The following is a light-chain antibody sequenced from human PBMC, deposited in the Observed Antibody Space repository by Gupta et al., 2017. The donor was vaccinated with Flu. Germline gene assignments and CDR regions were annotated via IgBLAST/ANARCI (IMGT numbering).Light chain of an antibody. J-gene: IGLJ3*02. CDR1: NSGSKA. Sequence: SYVLTQPPSVSVAPGQTATIACGGNNSGSKAVHWYQQKPGQAPILVVYNDNDRPSGIPERFSGSNSGNMPTLTISRVEAGDEADFYCQVWDSSSDHHVFGGGTKLTVL. CDR3: QVWDSSSDHHV. V-gene: IGLV3-21*02. CDR2: NDN.